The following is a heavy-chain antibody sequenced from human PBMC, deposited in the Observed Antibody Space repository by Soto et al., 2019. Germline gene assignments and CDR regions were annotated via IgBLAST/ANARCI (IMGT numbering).Heavy chain of an antibody. V-gene: IGHV3-48*01. D-gene: IGHD5-12*01. J-gene: IGHJ4*02. Sequence: EVQVVESGGGLVRPGGSLRLSCAASGFTFSSYSMNWVRQAPGKGLEWVSYISTYSGSKYYADSVKGRFTISRDNAENSLFLQMNSLRADDTAVYYCARGLGVYGGSPPVWGQGTLVTVSS. CDR3: ARGLGVYGGSPPV. CDR1: GFTFSSYS. CDR2: ISTYSGSK.